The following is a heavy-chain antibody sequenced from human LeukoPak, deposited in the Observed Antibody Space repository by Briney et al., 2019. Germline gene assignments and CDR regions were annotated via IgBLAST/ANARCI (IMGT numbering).Heavy chain of an antibody. Sequence: GGSLRLSCAASGFTFSSYGMHWVRQAPGKGLGWVAVISYDGSNKYYADSVKGRFTISRDNSKNTLYLQMNSLRAEDTAVYYCAKLAATGGYYFDYWGQGTLVTVSS. CDR2: ISYDGSNK. D-gene: IGHD6-13*01. CDR1: GFTFSSYG. V-gene: IGHV3-30*18. J-gene: IGHJ4*02. CDR3: AKLAATGGYYFDY.